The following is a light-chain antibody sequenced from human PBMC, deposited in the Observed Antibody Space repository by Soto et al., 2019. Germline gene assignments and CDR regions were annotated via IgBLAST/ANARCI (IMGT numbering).Light chain of an antibody. V-gene: IGLV1-44*01. Sequence: QSVLTQPPSASGTPVQSVTISCAGSSSNIGTNSVNWYQQLPGAAPKVLIYNFNQRPSGVPDRFSGSKSGTSASLAISGLQSEDEADYYCAAWDDNLNGVLFGGGTKLTVL. CDR3: AAWDDNLNGVL. J-gene: IGLJ2*01. CDR1: SSNIGTNS. CDR2: NFN.